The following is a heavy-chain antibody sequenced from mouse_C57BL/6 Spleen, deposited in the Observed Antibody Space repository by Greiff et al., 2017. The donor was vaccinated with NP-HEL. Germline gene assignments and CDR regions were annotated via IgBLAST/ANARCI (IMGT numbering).Heavy chain of an antibody. V-gene: IGHV10-1*01. CDR2: IRSKSNNYAT. D-gene: IGHD4-1*01. CDR3: VRPLTGTLGFAY. Sequence: EVKLVESGGGLVQPKGSLKLSCAASGFSFNTYAMNWVRQAPGKGLEWVARIRSKSNNYATYYADSVKDRFTISRDDSESMLYLQMNNLKTEDTAMDYCVRPLTGTLGFAYWGQGTLVTVSA. CDR1: GFSFNTYA. J-gene: IGHJ3*01.